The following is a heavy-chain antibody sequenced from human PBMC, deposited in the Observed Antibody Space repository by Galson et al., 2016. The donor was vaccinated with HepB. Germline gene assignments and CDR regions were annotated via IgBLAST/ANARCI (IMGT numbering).Heavy chain of an antibody. Sequence: SVKVSCTASGFTFTSYGISWVRQAPGQGLEWMGWISAYSGNTNYAQKLQGRVTMTTDTSTSTAYMELRTLVFDDTAVYYCARDQRLGLFDWGRGTLVPVSS. CDR1: GFTFTSYG. V-gene: IGHV1-18*01. D-gene: IGHD3-3*01. CDR2: ISAYSGNT. CDR3: ARDQRLGLFD. J-gene: IGHJ4*02.